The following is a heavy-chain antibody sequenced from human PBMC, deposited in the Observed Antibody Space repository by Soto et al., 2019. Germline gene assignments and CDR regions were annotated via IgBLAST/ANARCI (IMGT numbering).Heavy chain of an antibody. Sequence: EVQLLESGGGVVQPGGSLRLSCAASGFTFSSYAMSWVRQAPGKGLEWVSAISGSGGSTYYADSVKGRFTISRDNSKNTLYLQINSLRAEDTDVYYCAKEHYRSGWPRTGGFDYWGQVRLLTVSS. CDR3: AKEHYRSGWPRTGGFDY. CDR1: GFTFSSYA. D-gene: IGHD6-19*01. J-gene: IGHJ4*02. CDR2: ISGSGGST. V-gene: IGHV3-23*01.